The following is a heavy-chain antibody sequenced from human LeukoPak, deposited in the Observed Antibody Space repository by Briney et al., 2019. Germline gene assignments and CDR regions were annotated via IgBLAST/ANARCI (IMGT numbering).Heavy chain of an antibody. CDR3: AGDYYDILTGYQYYYYYYGMDV. Sequence: GGSLRLSCAASRFTFSSYNMHWVRQAPGKGLEWVAVISYDGSNKYYADSVKGRFTISRDNSKNTLYLQMNSLRAEDTAVYYCAGDYYDILTGYQYYYYYYGMDVWGQGTTVTVSS. J-gene: IGHJ6*02. CDR2: ISYDGSNK. CDR1: RFTFSSYN. V-gene: IGHV3-30-3*01. D-gene: IGHD3-9*01.